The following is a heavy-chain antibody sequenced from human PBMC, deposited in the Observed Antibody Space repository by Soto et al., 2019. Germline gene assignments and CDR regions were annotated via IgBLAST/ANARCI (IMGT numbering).Heavy chain of an antibody. CDR2: IKSKTDGGTT. CDR3: TTVTESGGSSYSGRRGAFDI. V-gene: IGHV3-15*07. D-gene: IGHD2-15*01. CDR1: GFTFSNAW. J-gene: IGHJ3*02. Sequence: GGSLRLSCAASGFTFSNAWMNWVRQAPGKGLEWVGRIKSKTDGGTTDYAAPVKGRFTISRDDSKNTLYLQMNSLKTEDTAVYYCTTVTESGGSSYSGRRGAFDIWGQGTMVTVSS.